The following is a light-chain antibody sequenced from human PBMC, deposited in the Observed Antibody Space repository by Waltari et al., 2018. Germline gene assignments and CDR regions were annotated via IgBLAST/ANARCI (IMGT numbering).Light chain of an antibody. V-gene: IGKV1-5*03. J-gene: IGKJ1*01. Sequence: DIQMTQSPSTLSASVGDRVTSTCRASQTISSWLAWYPQEPGKAPKLLIYKESSLQSGVPSRFSCRGAGTEFTLTITSLQPDDFATYYCQQYHTYWTFGQGTKVEVK. CDR1: QTISSW. CDR3: QQYHTYWT. CDR2: KES.